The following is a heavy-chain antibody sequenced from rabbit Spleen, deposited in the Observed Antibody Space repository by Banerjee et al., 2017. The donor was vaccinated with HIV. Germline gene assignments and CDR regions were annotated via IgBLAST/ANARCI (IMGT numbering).Heavy chain of an antibody. CDR3: AREKSGDYGHDL. J-gene: IGHJ4*01. V-gene: IGHV1S40*01. D-gene: IGHD2-1*01. CDR2: IDPIFGST. Sequence: QSLEESGGDLVKPGASLTLTCTASGFTISSSYWIYWVRQAPGKGLEWIGYIDPIFGSTYYASWAKGRFTISKTSSTTVTLQMTSLTVADTATFFCAREKSGDYGHDLWGQGTLVTVS. CDR1: GFTISSSYW.